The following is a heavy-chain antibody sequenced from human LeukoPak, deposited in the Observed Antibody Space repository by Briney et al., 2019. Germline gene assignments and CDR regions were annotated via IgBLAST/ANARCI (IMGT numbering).Heavy chain of an antibody. D-gene: IGHD3-10*01. Sequence: GGSLRLSCTASGFTFSTYAMNWVRQAPGKGLEWVSVIFGDGAGTNYADPVKRRFTISRDNSKNTLYLQLNSLRAEDTAVYYCARDSTYYYDWGSSGPHYFDNWGQGTLVTVSS. CDR2: IFGDGAGT. V-gene: IGHV3-23*01. J-gene: IGHJ4*02. CDR3: ARDSTYYYDWGSSGPHYFDN. CDR1: GFTFSTYA.